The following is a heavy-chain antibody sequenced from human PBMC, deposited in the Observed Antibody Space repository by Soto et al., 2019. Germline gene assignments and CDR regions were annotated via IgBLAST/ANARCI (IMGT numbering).Heavy chain of an antibody. V-gene: IGHV1-8*01. Sequence: GASVKVSCKASGYTFTSYDINWVRQATGQRFEWMGWMNPNSGNTGYAQKFQGRVTMTRNTSISTAYMELSSLRSEDTAVYYCATFRRGGYYDSSGYSDYWGQGTLVTVSS. CDR3: ATFRRGGYYDSSGYSDY. J-gene: IGHJ4*02. CDR2: MNPNSGNT. CDR1: GYTFTSYD. D-gene: IGHD3-22*01.